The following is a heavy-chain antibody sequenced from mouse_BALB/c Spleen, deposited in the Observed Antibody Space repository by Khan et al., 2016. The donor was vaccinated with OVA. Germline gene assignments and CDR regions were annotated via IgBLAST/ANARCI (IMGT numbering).Heavy chain of an antibody. V-gene: IGHV5-17*02. D-gene: IGHD1-2*01. J-gene: IGHJ4*01. CDR1: GFTFSNFG. Sequence: EVELVESGGGLVQPGGSRKLSCAASGFTFSNFGMYWVRQAPEKGLEWVAYISSGSSTIYYADSVKGRFTISRDNPTNTLFLPKTSLRSEDTAMYYCASPVITTANGAMDYWGQGTSVTGSS. CDR3: ASPVITTANGAMDY. CDR2: ISSGSSTI.